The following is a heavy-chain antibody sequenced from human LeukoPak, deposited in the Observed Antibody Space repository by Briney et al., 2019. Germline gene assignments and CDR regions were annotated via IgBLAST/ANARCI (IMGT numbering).Heavy chain of an antibody. CDR3: AKCGNSGCHLIDY. D-gene: IGHD5-12*01. J-gene: IGHJ4*02. Sequence: HPGRSLRLSCAASGFTFTTNAMSWVRQAPGKGLEWVSATSGRTGATYYADSEKGRFTISRDNSKSTLYLQMDSLRAEDTAVYYCAKCGNSGCHLIDYWGQGTLVTVSS. CDR1: GFTFTTNA. CDR2: TSGRTGAT. V-gene: IGHV3-23*01.